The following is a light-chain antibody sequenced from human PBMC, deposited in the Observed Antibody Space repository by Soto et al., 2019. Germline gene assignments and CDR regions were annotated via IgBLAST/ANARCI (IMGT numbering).Light chain of an antibody. J-gene: IGKJ3*01. CDR2: DAS. V-gene: IGKV1-5*01. CDR1: QSISSW. Sequence: DIQMTQSPSTLSASVGDRVTITCRASQSISSWLAWYQQKPGKAPKLLIYDASSLESGVPSRFSGSGSGTDFTFTISSLQPEDNATYYSQQYENRPYPFGPGTKV. CDR3: QQYENRPYP.